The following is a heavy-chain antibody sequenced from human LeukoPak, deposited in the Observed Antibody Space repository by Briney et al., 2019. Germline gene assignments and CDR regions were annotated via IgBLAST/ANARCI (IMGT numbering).Heavy chain of an antibody. CDR3: ATFYDSCGYYSDY. CDR2: INHSGST. CDR1: GGSFSGYY. D-gene: IGHD3-22*01. V-gene: IGHV4-34*01. Sequence: SETLSLTCAVYGGSFSGYYWSWIRQPPGKGLEWIGEINHSGSTNYNPSLKSRVTISVDTSKNQFSLKLSSVTAADTAVYYCATFYDSCGYYSDYWGQRTLVTVSS. J-gene: IGHJ4*02.